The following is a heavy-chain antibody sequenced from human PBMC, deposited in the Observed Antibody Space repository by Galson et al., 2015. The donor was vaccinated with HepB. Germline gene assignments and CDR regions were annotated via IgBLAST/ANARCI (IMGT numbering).Heavy chain of an antibody. CDR2: ISAYNGNT. Sequence: SVKVSCKASGYTFTSYGISWVRQAPGQGLEWMGWISAYNGNTNYAQKLQGRVTMTADTSTSTAYMELRSLRSDDTAVYYCARIGLEMATIGEPDYWGQGTLVTVSS. CDR1: GYTFTSYG. V-gene: IGHV1-18*04. J-gene: IGHJ4*02. CDR3: ARIGLEMATIGEPDY. D-gene: IGHD5-24*01.